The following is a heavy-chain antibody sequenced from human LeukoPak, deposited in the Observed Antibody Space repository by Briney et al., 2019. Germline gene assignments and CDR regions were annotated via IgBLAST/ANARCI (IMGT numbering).Heavy chain of an antibody. D-gene: IGHD5-24*01. Sequence: TLSLTCTVSGGSISSGGYYWSWIRQHPGKGLEWIGYIYYSGSTYYNPSLKSRVTISVDTSKNQFSLKLSSVTAADTAVYYCARVGEMAYFDYWGQGTLVTVSS. V-gene: IGHV4-31*03. J-gene: IGHJ4*02. CDR2: IYYSGST. CDR1: GGSISSGGYY. CDR3: ARVGEMAYFDY.